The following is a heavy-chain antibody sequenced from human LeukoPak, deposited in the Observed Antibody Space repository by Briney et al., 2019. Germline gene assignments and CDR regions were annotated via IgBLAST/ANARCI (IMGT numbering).Heavy chain of an antibody. D-gene: IGHD6-13*01. V-gene: IGHV3-30*02. Sequence: GGSLRLSCAASGFTFSSYGMHWVRQAPGKGLEWVASIRYDGSNKYYADSVKGRFTISRDNSKNTLYLQMNSLRAEDTAVYYCAKGPLYSSSWGLEYFQHWGQGTLVTVSS. CDR1: GFTFSSYG. CDR2: IRYDGSNK. J-gene: IGHJ1*01. CDR3: AKGPLYSSSWGLEYFQH.